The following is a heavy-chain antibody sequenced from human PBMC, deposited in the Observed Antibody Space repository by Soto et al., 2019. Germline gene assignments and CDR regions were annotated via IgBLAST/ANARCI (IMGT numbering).Heavy chain of an antibody. Sequence: SETLSLTCAVYGGSFSGYYWSWIRQPPGKGLERIGEINHSGSTNYNPSLKSRVTISVDTSKNQFSLKLSSVTAADTAVYYCARYKVVAAIGILDYWGQGTLVTVSS. V-gene: IGHV4-34*01. CDR2: INHSGST. CDR3: ARYKVVAAIGILDY. CDR1: GGSFSGYY. J-gene: IGHJ4*02. D-gene: IGHD2-15*01.